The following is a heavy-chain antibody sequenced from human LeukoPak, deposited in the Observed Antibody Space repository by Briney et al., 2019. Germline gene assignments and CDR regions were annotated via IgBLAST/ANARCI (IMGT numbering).Heavy chain of an antibody. CDR3: ARQGDGYTLIDY. J-gene: IGHJ4*02. D-gene: IGHD5-24*01. V-gene: IGHV4-59*08. CDR2: IYYSGST. Sequence: ASETLSLTCTVSGGSISSYYWSWIRQPPGKGLEWIGYIYYSGSTNYNPSLKSRVTISVDTSKNQFSLKLSSVTAADTAVYYCARQGDGYTLIDYWGQGTLVTVSS. CDR1: GGSISSYY.